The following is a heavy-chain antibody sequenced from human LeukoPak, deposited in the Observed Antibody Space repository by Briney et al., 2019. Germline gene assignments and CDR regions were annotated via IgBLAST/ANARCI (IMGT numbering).Heavy chain of an antibody. CDR2: IYTSGST. CDR3: ASPILQKQWLVLAPLDY. J-gene: IGHJ4*02. D-gene: IGHD6-19*01. CDR1: GGSISSGSYY. V-gene: IGHV4-61*02. Sequence: PSETLSLTCTVSGGSISSGSYYWSWIRQPAGKGLEWIGRIYTSGSTNYNPSLKSRVTISVDTSKNQFSLKLSSVTAADTAVYYCASPILQKQWLVLAPLDYWGQGTLVTVSS.